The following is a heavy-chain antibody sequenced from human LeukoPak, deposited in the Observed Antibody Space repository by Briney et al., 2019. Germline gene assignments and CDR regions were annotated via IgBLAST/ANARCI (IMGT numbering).Heavy chain of an antibody. Sequence: GASVKVSCKASGGTFSTYTITWVRQAPGQGLEWMGRIIPILGITNYAQKSQGRVTITADKSTSTAYMELSSLRSEDTAVYFCARLHDYSDFGLDYWGQGTLVTVSS. J-gene: IGHJ4*02. CDR2: IIPILGIT. D-gene: IGHD4-11*01. CDR3: ARLHDYSDFGLDY. V-gene: IGHV1-69*02. CDR1: GGTFSTYT.